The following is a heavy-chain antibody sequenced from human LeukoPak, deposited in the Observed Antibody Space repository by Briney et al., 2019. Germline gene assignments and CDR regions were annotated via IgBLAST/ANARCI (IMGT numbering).Heavy chain of an antibody. V-gene: IGHV4-30-4*01. CDR1: GGSISSGDYY. J-gene: IGHJ5*02. CDR3: ARATGYSGHGGDGWFDP. CDR2: IYYSGST. Sequence: SETLSLTCTVSGGSISSGDYYWSWIRQPPGKGLEWIGYIYYSGSTYYNPSLKSRVTISVDTSMNQFSLKLSSVTAADTAVYYCARATGYSGHGGDGWFDPWGQGTLVTVSS. D-gene: IGHD5-12*01.